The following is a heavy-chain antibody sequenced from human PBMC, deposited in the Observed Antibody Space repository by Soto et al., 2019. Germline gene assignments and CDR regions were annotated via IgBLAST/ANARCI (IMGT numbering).Heavy chain of an antibody. CDR2: ISGSGFKK. CDR1: GFIFENFG. CDR3: AKNQGVELVPLATVDWFDP. D-gene: IGHD1-26*01. Sequence: GGSLRLSCAASGFIFENFGMSWVRKAPGKGLEWISSISGSGFKKYYADSVKGRFTISRDNSKSTVYLELNNLGAEDTAVYHCAKNQGVELVPLATVDWFDPWGQGSVVTVSS. V-gene: IGHV3-23*01. J-gene: IGHJ5*02.